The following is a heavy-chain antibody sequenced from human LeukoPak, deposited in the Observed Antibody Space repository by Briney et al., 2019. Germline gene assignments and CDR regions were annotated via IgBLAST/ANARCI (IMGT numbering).Heavy chain of an antibody. Sequence: GGSLRLSCVAPGFTFTNYAMTWVRQAPGKGLEWVSSIFNTGSTYYADSVKGRVTISRDNSRNMVYLQMNSLRAEDTAVYYCAKDRTYHSDFSAYYFSPPLQQYWGQGTLVTVSS. D-gene: IGHD3-22*01. CDR2: IFNTGST. CDR1: GFTFTNYA. V-gene: IGHV3-23*01. J-gene: IGHJ4*02. CDR3: AKDRTYHSDFSAYYFSPPLQQY.